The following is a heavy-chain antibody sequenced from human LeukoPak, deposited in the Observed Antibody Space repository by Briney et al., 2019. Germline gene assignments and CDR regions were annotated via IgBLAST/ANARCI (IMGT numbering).Heavy chain of an antibody. Sequence: SETLSLTCTVSGGSISSYYWSWIRQPPGKGLEWLGYIYYSGSTNYNPSLKSRVTISVDTSKNQFSLKLSSVTAADTAVYYCAMMARGDMGNWFDPWGQGTLVTVSS. D-gene: IGHD3-10*01. CDR2: IYYSGST. V-gene: IGHV4-59*01. CDR3: AMMARGDMGNWFDP. CDR1: GGSISSYY. J-gene: IGHJ5*02.